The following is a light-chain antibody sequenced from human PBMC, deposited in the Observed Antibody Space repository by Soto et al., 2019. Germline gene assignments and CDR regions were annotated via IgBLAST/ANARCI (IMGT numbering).Light chain of an antibody. V-gene: IGKV3-20*01. J-gene: IGKJ3*01. CDR2: GAS. CDR1: QSVSSSF. Sequence: EIVLTQSPGTLSLSPGERATLSCRASQSVSSSFLAWYQQKPGQAPRLLIYGASSRATGIPDRFSGSGSGTDFTITISRLEPEDFAVYYGQQYGSSPRTFGPGTTVDI. CDR3: QQYGSSPRT.